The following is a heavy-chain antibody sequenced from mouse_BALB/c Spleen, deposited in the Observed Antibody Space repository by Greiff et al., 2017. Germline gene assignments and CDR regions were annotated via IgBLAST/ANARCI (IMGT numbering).Heavy chain of an antibody. D-gene: IGHD2-2*01. CDR3: ARWLRRSYWYFDV. CDR1: GFAFSSYD. J-gene: IGHJ1*01. V-gene: IGHV5-12-1*01. Sequence: DVKLVESGGGLVKPGGSLKLSCAASGFAFSSYDMSWVRQTPEKRLEWVAYISSGGGSTYYPDTVKGRFTISRDNAKNTLYLQMSSLKSEDTAMYYCARWLRRSYWYFDVWGAGTTVTVSS. CDR2: ISSGGGST.